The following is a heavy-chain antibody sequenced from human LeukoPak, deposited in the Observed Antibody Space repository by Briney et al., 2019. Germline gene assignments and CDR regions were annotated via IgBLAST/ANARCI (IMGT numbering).Heavy chain of an antibody. CDR2: ITGSGDIT. CDR3: ARVLKYFDWLGPDY. D-gene: IGHD3-9*01. J-gene: IGHJ4*02. CDR1: GFTFSSYI. V-gene: IGHV3-23*01. Sequence: GGSLRLSCAASGFTFSSYIMTWVRQAPGKGLEWVSGITGSGDITYYADSVKGRFTISRDNSKNTLYLQMNSLRAEDTAVYYCARVLKYFDWLGPDYWGQGTLVTVSS.